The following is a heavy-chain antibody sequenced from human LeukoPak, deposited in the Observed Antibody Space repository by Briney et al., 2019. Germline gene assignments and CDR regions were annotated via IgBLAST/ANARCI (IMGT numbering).Heavy chain of an antibody. V-gene: IGHV4-39*07. CDR1: GGSISSSSYY. D-gene: IGHD3-10*01. CDR2: IYYSGST. J-gene: IGHJ1*01. CDR3: ASSPDYYGLKWDFQH. Sequence: SETLSLTCTVSGGSISSSSYYWGWIRQPPGKGLEWIGSIYYSGSTYYNPSLKSRVTISVDTSKNQFSLKLSSVTAADTAVYYCASSPDYYGLKWDFQHWGQGTLVTVSS.